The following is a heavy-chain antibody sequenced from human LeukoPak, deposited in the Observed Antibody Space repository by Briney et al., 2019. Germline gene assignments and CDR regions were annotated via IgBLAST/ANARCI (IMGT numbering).Heavy chain of an antibody. CDR3: ARQPQRSSGYHKAFDI. CDR1: GYTFTSYG. V-gene: IGHV1-18*01. J-gene: IGHJ3*02. CDR2: ISAYNGNT. Sequence: ASVKVSCKASGYTFTSYGISWVRQAPGQGLEWMGWISAYNGNTNYAQKLQGRVTMTTDTSTSTAYMELRSLRSDDTAVYYCARQPQRSSGYHKAFDIWGQGTMVTLSS. D-gene: IGHD3-22*01.